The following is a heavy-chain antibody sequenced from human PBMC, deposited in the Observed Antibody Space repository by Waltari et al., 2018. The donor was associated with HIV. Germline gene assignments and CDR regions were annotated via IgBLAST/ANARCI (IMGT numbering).Heavy chain of an antibody. Sequence: EMQLVESGGGLVQPGRSLRLSCAVAGFNFDDYAMHWVRQAPGKGLEWVSGLSWNSKSIGYADSVKGRFTISRDNAKKSLYLQMKSLRAEDTALYYCAKEKPIRSLGSPNDGCDVWGQGTLVTVSS. J-gene: IGHJ3*01. CDR3: AKEKPIRSLGSPNDGCDV. CDR2: LSWNSKSI. CDR1: GFNFDDYA. D-gene: IGHD3-10*01. V-gene: IGHV3-9*01.